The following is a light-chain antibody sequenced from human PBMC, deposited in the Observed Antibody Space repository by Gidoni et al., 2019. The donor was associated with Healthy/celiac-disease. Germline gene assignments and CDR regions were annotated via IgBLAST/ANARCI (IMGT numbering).Light chain of an antibody. Sequence: EIQMTQPPSSVSASVGDRVTITCRASQGISSWLVWYQQKPGKAPKLLIYAASSLQSGVPSRFSGSGSGTDFTLTISSLQPEDFATYYCQQANSFPSTFGQGTKVEIK. J-gene: IGKJ1*01. CDR2: AAS. CDR3: QQANSFPST. CDR1: QGISSW. V-gene: IGKV1-12*02.